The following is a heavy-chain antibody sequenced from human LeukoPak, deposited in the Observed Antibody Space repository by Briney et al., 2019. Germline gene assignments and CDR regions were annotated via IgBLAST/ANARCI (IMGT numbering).Heavy chain of an antibody. V-gene: IGHV3-30*01. J-gene: IGHJ4*02. CDR3: ARDLTVVVITTVDY. CDR1: GFTFSSYA. D-gene: IGHD3-22*01. Sequence: PGGSLRLSCAASGFTFSSYAMHWVRQAPGKGLEWVAVISYDGSNKYYADSVKGRFTISRDNSKNTLYLQMNSLRAEDTAVYYCARDLTVVVITTVDYWGQGTLVTVSS. CDR2: ISYDGSNK.